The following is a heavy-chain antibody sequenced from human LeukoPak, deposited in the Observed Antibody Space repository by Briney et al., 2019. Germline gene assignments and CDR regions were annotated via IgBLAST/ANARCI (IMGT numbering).Heavy chain of an antibody. CDR1: GFTFGGSA. D-gene: IGHD4-17*01. J-gene: IGHJ4*02. V-gene: IGHV3-73*01. CDR3: IRQNDYGDFRFGY. CDR2: IRSKANNYAT. Sequence: PGGSLRLSCAAPGFTFGGSAVNWVRQAAGKGPEWVGRIRSKANNYATAYIVSVKGRFTISRDDSKNTAYLQMNSLKAEDTAVYYCIRQNDYGDFRFGYWGQGSLVTVSS.